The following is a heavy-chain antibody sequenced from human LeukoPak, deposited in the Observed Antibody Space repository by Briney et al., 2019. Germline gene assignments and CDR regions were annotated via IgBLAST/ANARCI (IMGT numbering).Heavy chain of an antibody. CDR3: SAQYDNSGFLYY. V-gene: IGHV3-30*03. Sequence: GGSLRLSCAASGFTFSSYGMHWVRQAPGKGLEWVAVISYDGSNKYYADSVKGRFTISRDNSKNTVNLQMNGLRTEDTAVYYCSAQYDNSGFLYYWGQGTLVTVSS. CDR1: GFTFSSYG. D-gene: IGHD3-22*01. J-gene: IGHJ4*02. CDR2: ISYDGSNK.